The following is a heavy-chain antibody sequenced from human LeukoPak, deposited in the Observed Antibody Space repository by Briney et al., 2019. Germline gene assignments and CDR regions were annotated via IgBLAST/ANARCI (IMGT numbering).Heavy chain of an antibody. CDR2: IGPANLYT. J-gene: IGHJ4*02. D-gene: IGHD3-3*01. CDR3: AREPEWSSAPMYSDY. Sequence: ASVKVSCKTSGYTFTSYLVHWVRRAPGQGLEWLGVIGPANLYTSYAQDFQGRVTMTRDTSTSTVYMELSRLRSDDTAVYYCAREPEWSSAPMYSDYWGQGTLVTVSS. CDR1: GYTFTSYL. V-gene: IGHV1-46*01.